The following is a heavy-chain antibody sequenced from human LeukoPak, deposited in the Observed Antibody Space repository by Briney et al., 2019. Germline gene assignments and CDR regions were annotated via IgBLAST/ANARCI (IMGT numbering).Heavy chain of an antibody. CDR2: IYSGGTT. Sequence: GGSLRLSCAASGFTVSSNYMSWVRQAPGKGLEWVSIIYSGGTTYYADSVKGRFTISRDNSNNTLYLQMNSLRAEDTAVYYCARGGYCSGDSCYDYYGVDVWGQGTTVTVSS. CDR3: ARGGYCSGDSCYDYYGVDV. CDR1: GFTVSSNY. J-gene: IGHJ6*02. D-gene: IGHD2-15*01. V-gene: IGHV3-66*01.